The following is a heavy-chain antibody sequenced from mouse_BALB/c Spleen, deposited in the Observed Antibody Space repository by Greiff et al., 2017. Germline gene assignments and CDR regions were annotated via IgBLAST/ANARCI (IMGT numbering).Heavy chain of an antibody. CDR2: INPSNGRT. Sequence: QVHVKQPGAELVKPGASVKLSCKASGYTFTSYWMHWVKQRPGQGLEWIGEINPSNGRTNYNEKFKSKATLTVDKSSSTAYMQLSSLTSEDSAVYYCARSHYGAGDYWGQGTSVTVSS. J-gene: IGHJ4*01. D-gene: IGHD1-1*02. CDR3: ARSHYGAGDY. CDR1: GYTFTSYW. V-gene: IGHV1S81*02.